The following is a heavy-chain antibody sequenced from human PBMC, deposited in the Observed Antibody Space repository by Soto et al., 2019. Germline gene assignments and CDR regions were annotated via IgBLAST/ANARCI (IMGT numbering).Heavy chain of an antibody. CDR3: ARDRDGYNSLDL. CDR2: IYYSGRN. Sequence: QVQLQESGPGLVKPSQTLSLTCTVSGGSISSGGYYWSCIRQYPGKGLEWLGYIYYSGRNYYHPSLKSRITISVDTSDTQFSLKVSSVTAAATAVYYCARDRDGYNSLDLWGQGTRVTVSS. J-gene: IGHJ4*02. D-gene: IGHD5-12*01. V-gene: IGHV4-31*03. CDR1: GGSISSGGYY.